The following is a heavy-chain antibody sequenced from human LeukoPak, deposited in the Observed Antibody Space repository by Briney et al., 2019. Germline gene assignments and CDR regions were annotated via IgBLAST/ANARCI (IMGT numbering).Heavy chain of an antibody. CDR1: GYSFTSYW. D-gene: IGHD3-22*01. Sequence: GESLKISCKGSGYSFTSYWIGWVRQMPGKGLEWMGIIYPGDSDTRYSPSFQGQVTISADKSISTAYLQWSSLKASDTAMYYCARRVTYYYDSSGYYYGPAYYFDYWGQGTLVTVSS. CDR3: ARRVTYYYDSSGYYYGPAYYFDY. V-gene: IGHV5-51*01. CDR2: IYPGDSDT. J-gene: IGHJ4*02.